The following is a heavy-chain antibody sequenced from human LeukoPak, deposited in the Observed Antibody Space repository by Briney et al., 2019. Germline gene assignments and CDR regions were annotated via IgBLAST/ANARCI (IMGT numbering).Heavy chain of an antibody. CDR1: GFAFSSYA. CDR3: AREEGSGSYAY. CDR2: ISSNGGST. Sequence: GGSLRLSCAASGFAFSSYAMHWVRQAPGKGLEYVSAISSNGGSTYYANSVKGRFTTSRDNSKNTLYLQMGSLRAEDMAVYYCAREEGSGSYAYWGQGTLVTVSS. V-gene: IGHV3-64*01. D-gene: IGHD3-10*01. J-gene: IGHJ4*02.